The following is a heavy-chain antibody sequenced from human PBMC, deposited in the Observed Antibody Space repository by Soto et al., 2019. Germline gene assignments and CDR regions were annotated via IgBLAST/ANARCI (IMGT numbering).Heavy chain of an antibody. Sequence: SETLSLTCTVSGGSISSGGYYWSWIRQHPGKGLEWIGYIYYSGSTYYNPSLKSRVTISVDTSKNQYSLKLSSVPAADTAVYYCARELASVVAASVGGMDVWGQGTTVTVSS. CDR3: ARELASVVAASVGGMDV. D-gene: IGHD2-15*01. J-gene: IGHJ6*02. V-gene: IGHV4-31*03. CDR2: IYYSGST. CDR1: GGSISSGGYY.